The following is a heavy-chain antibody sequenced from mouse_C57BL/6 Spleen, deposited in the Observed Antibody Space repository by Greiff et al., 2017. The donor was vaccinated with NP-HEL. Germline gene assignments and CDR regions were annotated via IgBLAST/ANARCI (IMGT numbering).Heavy chain of an antibody. D-gene: IGHD2-5*01. V-gene: IGHV1-64*01. Sequence: QVQLQQPGAELVKPGASVKLSCKASGYTFTSFWMHWVKQRPGQGLEWIGMIHPNSGSTNYNEKFKSKATLTVDKSSSTAYMQLSSLTSEDSAVYYCARGPSYYSTSRGFDVWRTGTTVTVSS. CDR2: IHPNSGST. CDR1: GYTFTSFW. CDR3: ARGPSYYSTSRGFDV. J-gene: IGHJ1*03.